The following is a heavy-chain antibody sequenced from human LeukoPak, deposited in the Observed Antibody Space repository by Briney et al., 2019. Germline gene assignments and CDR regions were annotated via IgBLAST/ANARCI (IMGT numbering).Heavy chain of an antibody. CDR3: AKDKAPLYSGYDWDLDF. CDR2: INWNSASI. CDR1: GFTLHRYA. J-gene: IGHJ4*02. Sequence: GGSLRLSCAASGFTLHRYAIHWVRQVPGKGLEWVSGINWNSASIGYADSVKGRFTISRDNAKNSVFLQMDSLRAEDTALYYCAKDKAPLYSGYDWDLDFWGQGTLVTVSS. D-gene: IGHD5-12*01. V-gene: IGHV3-9*01.